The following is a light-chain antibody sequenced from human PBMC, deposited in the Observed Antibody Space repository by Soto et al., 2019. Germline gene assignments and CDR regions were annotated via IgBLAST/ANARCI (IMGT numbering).Light chain of an antibody. J-gene: IGLJ1*01. CDR3: SLYTSSSTLGDYV. CDR1: SSDVGSYNR. CDR2: EVS. Sequence: QSVLTQPPSVSGSPGQSVTISCTGTSSDVGSYNRVSWYQQPPGTAPKLMIYEVSNRPSGVPDRFSGSKSGNTASLTISGLQAEDEADYYRSLYTSSSTLGDYVFGTGTKVTVL. V-gene: IGLV2-18*01.